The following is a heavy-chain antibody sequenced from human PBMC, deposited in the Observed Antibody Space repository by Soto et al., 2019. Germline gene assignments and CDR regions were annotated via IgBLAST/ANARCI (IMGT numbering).Heavy chain of an antibody. CDR1: GGSLSSGDYY. CDR3: ARGVNWFDP. Sequence: QVQLLESGPGLVKPSQTLSLTCTVSGGSLSSGDYYWSWIRQPPGKGLELLGFIYYSGSFYYTPSLQSRLSISADMSKNQFSLNLSSVTAADTAVYFCARGVNWFDPWGQGTLVTVSS. V-gene: IGHV4-30-4*01. CDR2: IYYSGSF. J-gene: IGHJ5*02.